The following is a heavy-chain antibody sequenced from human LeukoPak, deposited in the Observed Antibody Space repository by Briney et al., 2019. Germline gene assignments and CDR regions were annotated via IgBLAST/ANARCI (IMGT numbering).Heavy chain of an antibody. J-gene: IGHJ4*02. V-gene: IGHV3-23*01. CDR3: ADSNYWYHTDY. D-gene: IGHD4-11*01. Sequence: GGCLRLSCAASGFTFSTYAMRWVRQAPGKGLEWVPSIGRSGDDTYYAGSVKGRFTISRDNSRNTLYLQMNSLRAEDTAVYYCADSNYWYHTDYWGQGTLVTVSS. CDR1: GFTFSTYA. CDR2: IGRSGDDT.